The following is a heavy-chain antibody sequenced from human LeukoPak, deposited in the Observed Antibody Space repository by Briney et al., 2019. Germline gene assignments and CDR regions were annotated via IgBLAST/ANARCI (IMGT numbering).Heavy chain of an antibody. V-gene: IGHV1-69*04. Sequence: ASVKASCKASGGTFSSYAISWVRQAPGQGLEWMGRIIPILGIANYAQKFQGRVTITADKSTSTAYMELSSLRSEDTAVYYCARDPRDCSGGSCYFGRLGMDVWGQGTTVTVSS. CDR2: IIPILGIA. J-gene: IGHJ6*02. CDR1: GGTFSSYA. D-gene: IGHD2-15*01. CDR3: ARDPRDCSGGSCYFGRLGMDV.